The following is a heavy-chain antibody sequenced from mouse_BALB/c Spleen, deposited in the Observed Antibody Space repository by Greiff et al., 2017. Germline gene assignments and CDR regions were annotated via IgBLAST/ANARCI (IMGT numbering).Heavy chain of an antibody. CDR1: GYTFTSYT. J-gene: IGHJ4*01. CDR3: ARGLWLRRDYAMDY. V-gene: IGHV1-4*02. D-gene: IGHD2-2*01. Sequence: QVQLQQSAAELARPGASVKMSCKASGYTFTSYTMHWVKQRPGQGLEWIGYINPSSGYTEYNQKFKDKTTLTADKSSSTAYMQLSSLTSEDSAVYYCARGLWLRRDYAMDYWGQGTSVTVSS. CDR2: INPSSGYT.